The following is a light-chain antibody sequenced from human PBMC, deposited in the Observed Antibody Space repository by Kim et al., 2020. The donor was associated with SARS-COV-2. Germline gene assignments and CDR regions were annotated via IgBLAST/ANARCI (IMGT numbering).Light chain of an antibody. CDR1: SSDVGSYDY. Sequence: GQSVTISCTGSSSDVGSYDYVSWYQQHPGKAPKLMIYEVSQRPSGVPDRFSGSESGNTASLTVSGLQAEDEADYYCSSYAGSNNGVFGGGTQLTVL. CDR2: EVS. CDR3: SSYAGSNNGV. J-gene: IGLJ3*02. V-gene: IGLV2-8*01.